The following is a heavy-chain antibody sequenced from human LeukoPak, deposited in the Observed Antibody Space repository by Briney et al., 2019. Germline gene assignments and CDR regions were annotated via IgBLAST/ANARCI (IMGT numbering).Heavy chain of an antibody. CDR3: ARVLRYDILTGYSSWFDP. V-gene: IGHV4-34*01. D-gene: IGHD3-9*01. CDR2: INHSEST. J-gene: IGHJ5*02. Sequence: SETLSLTCTVYGGSFSGYYWSWIRQPPGKGLEWIGEINHSESTNYNPSLKSRVTISVDTSKNQFSLKLSSVTAADTAVYYCARVLRYDILTGYSSWFDPWGQGTLVTVSS. CDR1: GGSFSGYY.